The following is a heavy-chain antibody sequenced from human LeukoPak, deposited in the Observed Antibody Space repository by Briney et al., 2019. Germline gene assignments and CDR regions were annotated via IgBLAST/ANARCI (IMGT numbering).Heavy chain of an antibody. Sequence: SETLSLTCTVSGGSISSYYWSWIWQPPGKGLEWIGYIYNSGSTNYNPSLKSRVTISVDTSKNQFSLKLNSVTAADTAVYYCARDSYSSSWYGPFDYWGQGTLVTVSS. CDR3: ARDSYSSSWYGPFDY. V-gene: IGHV4-59*01. CDR1: GGSISSYY. CDR2: IYNSGST. J-gene: IGHJ4*02. D-gene: IGHD6-13*01.